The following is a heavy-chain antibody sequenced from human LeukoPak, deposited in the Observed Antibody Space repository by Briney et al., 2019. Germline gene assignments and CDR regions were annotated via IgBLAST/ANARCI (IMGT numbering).Heavy chain of an antibody. CDR3: ARDSRVGIVARPGDYYYYMDV. Sequence: GGSLRLSCAASGFTFSSYEMSWVRHAPGKRLEWVSYISSSGSTIYHADSVKGRFTISRDNAENSLYLQMNSLRAEDTAVYYCARDSRVGIVARPGDYYYYMDVWGKGTTVTVSS. V-gene: IGHV3-48*03. CDR1: GFTFSSYE. D-gene: IGHD3-3*01. J-gene: IGHJ6*03. CDR2: ISSSGSTI.